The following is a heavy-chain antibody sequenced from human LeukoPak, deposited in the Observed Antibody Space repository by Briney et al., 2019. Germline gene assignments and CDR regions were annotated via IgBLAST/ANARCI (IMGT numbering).Heavy chain of an antibody. V-gene: IGHV3-30*02. Sequence: PGGSLRLSCAASGFTFSSYGMHWVRQAPGKGLEWVAFIRYDGSNKYYADSVKGRFTISRDNSKNTLYLQMNSLGAEDTAVYYCAKDSYYYDSSGYYYDYWGQGTLVTVSS. CDR1: GFTFSSYG. CDR2: IRYDGSNK. CDR3: AKDSYYYDSSGYYYDY. D-gene: IGHD3-22*01. J-gene: IGHJ4*02.